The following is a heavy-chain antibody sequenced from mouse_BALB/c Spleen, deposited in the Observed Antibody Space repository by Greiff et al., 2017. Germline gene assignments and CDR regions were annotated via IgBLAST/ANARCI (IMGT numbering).Heavy chain of an antibody. D-gene: IGHD2-10*02. Sequence: QVQLQQSGAELVRPGASVTLSCKASGYTFTDYEMHWVKQTPVHGLEWIGAIDPETGGTAYNQKFKGKATLTADKSSSTAYMELRSLTSEDSAVYYCTRGGYGNYVAWFAYWGQGTLVTVSA. CDR3: TRGGYGNYVAWFAY. J-gene: IGHJ3*01. V-gene: IGHV1-15*01. CDR1: GYTFTDYE. CDR2: IDPETGGT.